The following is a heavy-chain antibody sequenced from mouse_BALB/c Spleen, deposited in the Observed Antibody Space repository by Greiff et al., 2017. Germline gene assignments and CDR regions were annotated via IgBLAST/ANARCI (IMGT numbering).Heavy chain of an antibody. J-gene: IGHJ3*01. CDR2: ISYSGST. CDR3: ARGLGQEGWFAY. CDR1: GYSITSDYA. D-gene: IGHD3-3*01. V-gene: IGHV3-2*02. Sequence: EVQLQESGPGLVKPSQSLSLTCTVTGYSITSDYAWNWIRQFPGNKLEWMGYISYSGSTSYNPSLKSRISITRDTSKNQFFLQLNSVTTEDTATYYCARGLGQEGWFAYWGQGTLVTVSA.